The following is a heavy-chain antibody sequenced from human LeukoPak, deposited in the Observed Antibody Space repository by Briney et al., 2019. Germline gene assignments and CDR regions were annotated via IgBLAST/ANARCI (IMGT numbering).Heavy chain of an antibody. CDR3: ARDIRDANF. CDR2: INGDGSDR. CDR1: GFTFSSYW. Sequence: GGSLRLSCVASGFTFSSYWMHWVRQAPGKGLVWVSRINGDGSDRNYADSVKGRFTISRDNAKNTVYLQMNGLRDDDTAIYYCARDIRDANFWGQGTLVTVSS. V-gene: IGHV3-74*01. J-gene: IGHJ4*02.